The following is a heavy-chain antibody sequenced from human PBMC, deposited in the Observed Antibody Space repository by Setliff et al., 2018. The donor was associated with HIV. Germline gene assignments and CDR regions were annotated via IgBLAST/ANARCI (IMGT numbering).Heavy chain of an antibody. CDR3: ARAPKRVYYYGSGTYLHDAFDI. Sequence: GASVKVSCKASGYTFTSYYMHWVRQAPGQGLEWMGIINPSSGSTTYAQKFQGRVTMTRDTSTSTVYMELSSLRSEDTAVYYCARAPKRVYYYGSGTYLHDAFDIWGQGTMVTVS. D-gene: IGHD3-10*01. V-gene: IGHV1-46*01. CDR2: INPSSGST. CDR1: GYTFTSYY. J-gene: IGHJ3*02.